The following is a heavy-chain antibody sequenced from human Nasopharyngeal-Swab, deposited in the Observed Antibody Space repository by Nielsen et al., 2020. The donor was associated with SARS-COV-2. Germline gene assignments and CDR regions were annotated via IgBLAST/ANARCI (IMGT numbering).Heavy chain of an antibody. Sequence: GESLKLSLAASGFDLRKYALSLVRQAPGQGLECVSTFINNYGSLTFYADSVKGRFTISRDTSKNIVSLQMNSLRAEDTAVYYCAKDDFCPACAFDVWGQGTIVTVSS. CDR2: FINNYGSLT. V-gene: IGHV3-23*01. J-gene: IGHJ3*01. CDR1: GFDLRKYA. D-gene: IGHD2-21*02. CDR3: AKDDFCPACAFDV.